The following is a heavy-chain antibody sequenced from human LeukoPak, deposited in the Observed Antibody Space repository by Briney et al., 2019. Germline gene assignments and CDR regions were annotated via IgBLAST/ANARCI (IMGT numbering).Heavy chain of an antibody. D-gene: IGHD5-24*01. CDR1: GGSISSGGYY. J-gene: IGHJ4*02. CDR3: ARDSSNWRQYDC. V-gene: IGHV4-61*02. Sequence: PSQTLSLTCTVSGGSISSGGYYWSWIRQPAGKGLEWIGRIYTSGSTNYNPSLKGRVTMSVDTSRNQFSLNLSSVTAADTAMYYCARDSSNWRQYDCWGQGTLVTVSS. CDR2: IYTSGST.